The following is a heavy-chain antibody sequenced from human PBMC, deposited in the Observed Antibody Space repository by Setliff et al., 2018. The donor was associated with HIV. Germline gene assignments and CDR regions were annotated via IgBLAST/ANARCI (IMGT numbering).Heavy chain of an antibody. J-gene: IGHJ4*02. V-gene: IGHV1-46*01. Sequence: ASVKVSCKASGYTFTSYYMHRVRQAPGQGLEWMTMIIPSTGNTNYAQKFQGRVTMTGDTSTNTVYMDLSSLGSEDTAVYYCVRERRGGHFDYWGQGTLVTVSS. CDR2: IIPSTGNT. CDR1: GYTFTSYY. CDR3: VRERRGGHFDY.